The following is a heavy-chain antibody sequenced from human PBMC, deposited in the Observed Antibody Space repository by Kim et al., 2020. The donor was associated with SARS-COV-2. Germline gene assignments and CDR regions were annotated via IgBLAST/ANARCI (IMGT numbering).Heavy chain of an antibody. CDR3: ARDPLKNPFPIGYYYYYGMDV. Sequence: SETLSLTCTVSGGSISSGGYYWSWIRQHPGKGLEWIGYIYYSGSTYYNPSLKSRVTISVDTSKNQFSLKLSSVTAADTAVYYCARDPLKNPFPIGYYYYYGMDVWGQGTTVTVYS. D-gene: IGHD1-26*01. V-gene: IGHV4-31*03. CDR2: IYYSGST. CDR1: GGSISSGGYY. J-gene: IGHJ6*02.